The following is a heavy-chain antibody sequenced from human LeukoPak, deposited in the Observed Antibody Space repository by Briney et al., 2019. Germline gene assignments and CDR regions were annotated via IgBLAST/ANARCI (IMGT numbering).Heavy chain of an antibody. CDR2: ISGSGGST. D-gene: IGHD3-22*01. CDR1: GFTFSSYA. J-gene: IGHJ4*02. CDR3: AKRTGKDYYDSSGALVVIDY. Sequence: SGGSLRLSCAASGFTFSSYAMSWVRQAPGKGLEWVSAISGSGGSTYYADSVKGRFTISRDNSKNTLYLQMNSLRAEDTAVYYCAKRTGKDYYDSSGALVVIDYWGQGTLVTVSS. V-gene: IGHV3-23*01.